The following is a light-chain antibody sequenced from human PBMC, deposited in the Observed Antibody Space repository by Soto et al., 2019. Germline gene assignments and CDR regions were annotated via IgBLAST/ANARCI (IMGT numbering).Light chain of an antibody. J-gene: IGKJ1*01. CDR3: QQYGSSVRT. Sequence: DIALTQSPGTLSLSPGDRAILSCRASQSVNSGSLAWYKQRPGQAPRLLIYVATIRATGIPDKFSGSGSGTDFNLTISRLEPEDVAVYYCQQYGSSVRTFGQGTKVEIK. CDR1: QSVNSGS. V-gene: IGKV3-20*01. CDR2: VAT.